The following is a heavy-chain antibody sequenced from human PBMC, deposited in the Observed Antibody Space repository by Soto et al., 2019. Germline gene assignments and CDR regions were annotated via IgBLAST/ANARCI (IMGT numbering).Heavy chain of an antibody. CDR1: GFTFSDYT. J-gene: IGHJ3*01. CDR2: LKQGGSQK. Sequence: GGSLRLSCAASGFTFSDYTMSLVRQAPGKALERVANLKQGGSQKWYVGSVKGRFTISRDKARNSLYLQMSSLRAEDTAVFFFARGDYHDTGGPFSDAFEFWGQGAMVTVSS. V-gene: IGHV3-7*04. D-gene: IGHD3-22*01. CDR3: ARGDYHDTGGPFSDAFEF.